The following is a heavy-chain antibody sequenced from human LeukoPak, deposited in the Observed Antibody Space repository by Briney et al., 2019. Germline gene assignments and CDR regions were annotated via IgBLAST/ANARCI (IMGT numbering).Heavy chain of an antibody. CDR1: GGSMSGYY. Sequence: PSETLSLAYTVSGGSMSGYYWSWIRQPPGKGLEWIGYIYYSGSTSYNPSLKSRITISVDTSRNQFSLKVRSVTAADTAVYYCASGADYSNYYFDYWGQGTLVTVSS. J-gene: IGHJ4*02. CDR3: ASGADYSNYYFDY. CDR2: IYYSGST. D-gene: IGHD4-11*01. V-gene: IGHV4-59*01.